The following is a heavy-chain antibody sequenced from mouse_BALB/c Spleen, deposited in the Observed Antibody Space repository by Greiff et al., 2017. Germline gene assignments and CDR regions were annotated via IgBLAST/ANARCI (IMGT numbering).Heavy chain of an antibody. CDR2: IYPGNVNT. V-gene: IGHV1S56*01. Sequence: VQLQQSGPELVKPGASVRISCKASGYTFTSYYIHWVKQRPGQGLEWIGWIYPGNVNTKYNEKFKGKATLTADKSSSTAYMQLSSLTSEDSAVYFCARFLLRYYFDYWGQGTTLTVSS. CDR3: ARFLLRYYFDY. D-gene: IGHD1-1*01. J-gene: IGHJ2*01. CDR1: GYTFTSYY.